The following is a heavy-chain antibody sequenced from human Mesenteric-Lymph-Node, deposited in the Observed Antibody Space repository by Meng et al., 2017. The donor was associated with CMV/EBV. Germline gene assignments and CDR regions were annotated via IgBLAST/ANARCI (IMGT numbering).Heavy chain of an antibody. V-gene: IGHV4-30-2*01. CDR2: IFYTGST. CDR3: ANDYGSGSYRFDY. Sequence: VSGGSVINCDHAWSWVRQPPVRGLELLGYIFYTGSTYYNPSLKGRVTMSMDRSKNQFSLKLTSVTAADTAVYYCANDYGSGSYRFDYWGQGTLVTVSS. D-gene: IGHD3-10*01. J-gene: IGHJ4*02. CDR1: GGSVINCDHA.